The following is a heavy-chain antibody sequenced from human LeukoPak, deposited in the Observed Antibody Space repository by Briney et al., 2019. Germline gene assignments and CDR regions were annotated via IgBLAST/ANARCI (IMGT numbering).Heavy chain of an antibody. J-gene: IGHJ4*02. CDR2: ISSSGSTI. CDR1: GFTFSSYE. Sequence: GGSLRLSCAASGFTFSSYEMNWVRQDPGKGLEWVSYISSSGSTIYYADSVKGRFTISRDNAKNSLYLQMNSLRAEDTAVYYCARDSPRGGTFDYWGQGTLVTVSS. CDR3: ARDSPRGGTFDY. V-gene: IGHV3-48*03. D-gene: IGHD3-10*01.